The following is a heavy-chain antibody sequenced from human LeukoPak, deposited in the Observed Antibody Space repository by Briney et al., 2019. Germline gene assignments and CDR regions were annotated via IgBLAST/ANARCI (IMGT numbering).Heavy chain of an antibody. CDR2: ISAYNGDT. D-gene: IGHD3-16*01. V-gene: IGHV1-18*01. CDR1: GFTFTNYG. CDR3: ARDEGVGERGAY. J-gene: IGHJ4*02. Sequence: ASVKVSCKASGFTFTNYGISWVRQSPGQGLEWMGWISAYNGDTNYAQKLQDRVTMTTDTSTSTAYMELRSLRSDDTAMYYCARDEGVGERGAYWGQGTLVTISS.